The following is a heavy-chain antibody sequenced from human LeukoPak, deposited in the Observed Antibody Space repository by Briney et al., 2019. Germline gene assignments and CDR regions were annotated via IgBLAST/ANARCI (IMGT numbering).Heavy chain of an antibody. D-gene: IGHD3-10*01. CDR2: IYYSGST. V-gene: IGHV4-39*07. Sequence: SETLSLTCTVSGGSISSSSYYWGWIRQPPGKGLEWIGSIYYSGSTYYNPSLKSRVTISVDTSKNQFSLKLSSVTAADTAVYYCARERINDKKNWFDPWGQGTLVTVSS. CDR1: GGSISSSSYY. CDR3: ARERINDKKNWFDP. J-gene: IGHJ5*02.